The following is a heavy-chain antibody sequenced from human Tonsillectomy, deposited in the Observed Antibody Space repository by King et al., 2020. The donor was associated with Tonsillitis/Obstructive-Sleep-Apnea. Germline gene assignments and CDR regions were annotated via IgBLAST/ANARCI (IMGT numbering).Heavy chain of an antibody. V-gene: IGHV3-15*01. Sequence: VQLVESGGGLVKPGGSIRLSCAASGFTFSNAWMSWVRQAPGKGLEWVGRIKSKTDGETVDYAAPVKGRFTISRDDSKNTLNLQMNSLKTEDTAVYYCNTVNFWSGRDYYYYYIDVWGKGTTVTVSS. D-gene: IGHD3-3*01. CDR2: IKSKTDGETV. CDR1: GFTFSNAW. J-gene: IGHJ6*03. CDR3: NTVNFWSGRDYYYYYIDV.